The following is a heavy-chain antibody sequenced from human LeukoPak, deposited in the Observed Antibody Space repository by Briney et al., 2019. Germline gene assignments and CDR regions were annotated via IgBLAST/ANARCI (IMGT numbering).Heavy chain of an antibody. CDR1: GGSISSGTYC. CDR3: AMTYCSSTSCYLGY. D-gene: IGHD2-2*01. V-gene: IGHV4-61*01. J-gene: IGHJ4*02. CDR2: IYYSGST. Sequence: KPSQTLSLTCTVSGGSISSGTYCWSWIRQHPGKGLEWIGYIYYSGSTNYNPSLKSRVTISVDTSKNQFSLKLSSVTAADTAVYYCAMTYCSSTSCYLGYWGQGTLVTVSS.